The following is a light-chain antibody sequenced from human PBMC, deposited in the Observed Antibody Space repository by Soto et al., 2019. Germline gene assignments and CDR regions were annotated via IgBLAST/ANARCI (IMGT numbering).Light chain of an antibody. J-gene: IGKJ1*01. CDR2: AAT. CDR3: HHFGSTPET. V-gene: IGKV3-20*01. Sequence: EVVLTQSPGTLSLSPGERATLSCRASQSVADSYLAWYQQKPGRAPRLLFYAATRRATGIPDRFSCSGSGTDFTLTISTLEPDDFAVYYGHHFGSTPETFGRGTNV. CDR1: QSVADSY.